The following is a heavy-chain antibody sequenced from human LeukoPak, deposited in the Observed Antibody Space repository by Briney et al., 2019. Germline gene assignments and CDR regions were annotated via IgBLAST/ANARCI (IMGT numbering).Heavy chain of an antibody. CDR1: GFTFDDYG. CDR2: ISSSGSTI. V-gene: IGHV3-48*03. J-gene: IGHJ4*02. Sequence: GGSLRLSCAASGFTFDDYGMSWVRQAPGKGLEWVSYISSSGSTIYYADSVKGRFTISRDNAKNSLYLQMNSLRAEDTAVYYCARSGEPDIVVVPAAPNWGSFDYWGQGTLVTVSS. CDR3: ARSGEPDIVVVPAAPNWGSFDY. D-gene: IGHD2-2*01.